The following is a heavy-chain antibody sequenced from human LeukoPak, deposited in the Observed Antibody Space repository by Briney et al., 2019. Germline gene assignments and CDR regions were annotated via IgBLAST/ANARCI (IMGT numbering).Heavy chain of an antibody. V-gene: IGHV4-30-2*01. CDR3: ARVDVLRFPGDYYYGMDV. D-gene: IGHD3-3*01. CDR1: GGSISSGGYS. J-gene: IGHJ6*02. Sequence: PSETLSLTCAVSGGSISSGGYSWSWIRQPPGKGLECIGYIYHSGSTYYNPSLKSRVTISVDRSKNQFSLKLSSVTAADTAVYYCARVDVLRFPGDYYYGMDVWGQGTTVTVSS. CDR2: IYHSGST.